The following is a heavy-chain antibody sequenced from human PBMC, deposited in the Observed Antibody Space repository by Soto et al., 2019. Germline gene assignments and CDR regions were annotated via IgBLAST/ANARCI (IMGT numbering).Heavy chain of an antibody. CDR2: INHRGRT. V-gene: IGHV4-34*01. Sequence: QVQLQQWGAGLLKPSETLSLTCAVYGGSFSGYYWTWIRQPPGKGLECIGEINHRGRTNYNPSLKSRVTTSVDRSKNQFSLRLSSVTAADTAVYYCARRGYGDYGSHYTNFDYWSQGTLVTVSS. D-gene: IGHD4-17*01. CDR3: ARRGYGDYGSHYTNFDY. J-gene: IGHJ4*02. CDR1: GGSFSGYY.